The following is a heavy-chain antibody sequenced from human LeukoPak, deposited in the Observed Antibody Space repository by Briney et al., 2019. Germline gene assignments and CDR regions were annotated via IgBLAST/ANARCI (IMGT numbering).Heavy chain of an antibody. J-gene: IGHJ4*02. D-gene: IGHD4-23*01. CDR2: MGKTAGDT. V-gene: IGHV3-13*04. CDR1: GFTFSTYD. Sequence: GGSLRLSCAASGFTFSTYDMHWVRHATGKGLEWVSGMGKTAGDTYYSDSVKGRFTISRDNSKNTLYLQMNSLRAEDTAVYYCARDYGQTTVVTPGLVYWGQGTLVTVSS. CDR3: ARDYGQTTVVTPGLVY.